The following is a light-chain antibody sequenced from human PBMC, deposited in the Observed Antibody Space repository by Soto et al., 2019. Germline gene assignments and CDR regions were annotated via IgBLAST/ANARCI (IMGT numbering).Light chain of an antibody. CDR2: LST. J-gene: IGKJ4*01. V-gene: IGKV2-28*01. Sequence: DIVMTQSPLSLPVTPGEPASISCRSSRSLLQTNGNTYLDWYLQKPGQSPQLLISLSTNRASGVPDRGSGSGSGTDFTLQISRVEAEDVGVYYCVQALQTPFTFGGGTKVDIK. CDR1: RSLLQTNGNTY. CDR3: VQALQTPFT.